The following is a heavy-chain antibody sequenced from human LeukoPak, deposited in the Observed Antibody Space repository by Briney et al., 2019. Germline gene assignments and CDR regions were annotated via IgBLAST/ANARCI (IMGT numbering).Heavy chain of an antibody. CDR3: AKDSFVVPAASYSDY. D-gene: IGHD2-2*01. CDR1: GFTFSSYA. J-gene: IGHJ4*02. CDR2: ISGSGGST. Sequence: GGSLRLSCAASGFTFSSYAMSWVRQAPGKGLERVSAISGSGGSTYYADSVKGRFTISRDNSKNTLYLQMNSLRAEDTAVYYCAKDSFVVPAASYSDYWGQGTLVTVSS. V-gene: IGHV3-23*01.